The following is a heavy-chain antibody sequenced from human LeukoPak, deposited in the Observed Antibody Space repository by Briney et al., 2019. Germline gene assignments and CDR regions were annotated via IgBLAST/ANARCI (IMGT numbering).Heavy chain of an antibody. CDR2: IYSSGST. Sequence: SETLSLTCTVSGGSISNYYWSWIRQPAGKGLEWIGRIYSSGSTNYNPSLKGRVTMSVDTSKNQFSLKLSSVTAADTAVYYCARVSLVRGAPDYYFDYWGQGTLVTVSS. CDR3: ARVSLVRGAPDYYFDY. J-gene: IGHJ4*02. V-gene: IGHV4-4*07. D-gene: IGHD3-10*01. CDR1: GGSISNYY.